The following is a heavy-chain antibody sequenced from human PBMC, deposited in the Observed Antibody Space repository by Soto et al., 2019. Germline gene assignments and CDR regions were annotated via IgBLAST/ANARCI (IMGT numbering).Heavy chain of an antibody. J-gene: IGHJ4*02. D-gene: IGHD2-21*01. CDR2: INHSGRT. Sequence: PSETLSLTCAVYGGSFSDYYWSWIRQPPGGGLEWIGDINHSGRTNYNPSLKSRVTISVDTSQNQFSLKLSSVTAADTAVYYCARPGGKSCCYSWEIWGQGTQVTVSS. CDR3: ARPGGKSCCYSWEI. V-gene: IGHV4-34*01. CDR1: GGSFSDYY.